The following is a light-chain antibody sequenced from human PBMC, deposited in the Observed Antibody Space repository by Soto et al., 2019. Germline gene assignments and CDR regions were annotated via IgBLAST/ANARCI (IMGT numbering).Light chain of an antibody. CDR3: CSYAGSYV. V-gene: IGLV2-11*01. CDR2: DVT. Sequence: QSALTQPRSVSGSPGQSVTISCTGTSSDVGGYNYVSWYQQHPGKAPKLMIYDVTERPSGVPDRFSASKSGNTASLTISGLQAEDEADYYCCSYAGSYVFGTGTKLTVL. CDR1: SSDVGGYNY. J-gene: IGLJ1*01.